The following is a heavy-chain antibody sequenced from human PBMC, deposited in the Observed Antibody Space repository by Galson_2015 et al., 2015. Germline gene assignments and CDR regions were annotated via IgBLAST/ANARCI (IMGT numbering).Heavy chain of an antibody. CDR1: GGSISSYY. D-gene: IGHD3-10*01. CDR2: IYYSGST. V-gene: IGHV4-59*01. J-gene: IGHJ4*02. CDR3: ARVVAEDYYGSGSIRPAPHRIDY. Sequence: ETLSLTCTVSGGSISSYYWSWIRQPPGKGLEWIGYIYYSGSTNYNPSLKSRVTISVDTSKNQFSLKLSSVTAADTAVYYCARVVAEDYYGSGSIRPAPHRIDYWGQGTLVTVSS.